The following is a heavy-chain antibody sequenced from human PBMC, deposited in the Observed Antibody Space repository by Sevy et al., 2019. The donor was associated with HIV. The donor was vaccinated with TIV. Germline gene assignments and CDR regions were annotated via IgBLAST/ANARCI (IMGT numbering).Heavy chain of an antibody. CDR1: ALTFSTYA. J-gene: IGHJ5*02. Sequence: GGSLRLSCAASALTFSTYAMHWVRQAPGKGLEWVAVISYDGSHKYYADSVKGRFTISRDDSKSSLYLQMNTLRAEDTAVYYCARHAGYSVNWYPRFDPWGQGTLVTVSS. CDR3: ARHAGYSVNWYPRFDP. CDR2: ISYDGSHK. D-gene: IGHD6-13*01. V-gene: IGHV3-30*03.